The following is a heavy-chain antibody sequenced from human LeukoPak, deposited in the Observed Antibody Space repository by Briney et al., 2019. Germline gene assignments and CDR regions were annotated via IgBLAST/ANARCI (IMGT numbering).Heavy chain of an antibody. CDR2: INPDTGGT. D-gene: IGHD1-20*01. Sequence: ASVKVSCKASGYTFTAYYIHWVRQAPGQGLEWMGWINPDTGGTSYTQKFQGRVTMTRDTPISTAYMDLSSLRSDDTAVYYCATITGTLFDYWGQGTVVTVSS. V-gene: IGHV1-2*02. CDR1: GYTFTAYY. J-gene: IGHJ4*02. CDR3: ATITGTLFDY.